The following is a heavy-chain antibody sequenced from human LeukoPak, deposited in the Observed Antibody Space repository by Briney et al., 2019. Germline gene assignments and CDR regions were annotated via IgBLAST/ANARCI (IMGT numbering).Heavy chain of an antibody. CDR1: GYTFTSHD. D-gene: IGHD3-3*01. CDR2: IIPIFGTA. J-gene: IGHJ4*02. Sequence: SVKVSCKASGYTFTSHDINWVRQAPGQGLEWMGGIIPIFGTANYAQKFQGRVTITADESTSTAYMELSSLRSEDTAVYYCARGALSGVVNLDYWGQGTLVTVSS. CDR3: ARGALSGVVNLDY. V-gene: IGHV1-69*13.